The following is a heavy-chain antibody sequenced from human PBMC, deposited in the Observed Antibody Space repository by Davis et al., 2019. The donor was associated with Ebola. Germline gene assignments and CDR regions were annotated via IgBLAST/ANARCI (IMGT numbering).Heavy chain of an antibody. D-gene: IGHD3-10*01. CDR3: ARGPYSYVSGSCYIH. CDR1: GGTFSSYT. J-gene: IGHJ4*02. Sequence: SVKVSCKASGGTFSSYTISWVRQAPGQGLEWMGRIIPILGIANYAQKFQGRVTITADESTTTAYMELSSLRSEDTAVYYCARGPYSYVSGSCYIHWGQGTLVTVSS. CDR2: IIPILGIA. V-gene: IGHV1-69*02.